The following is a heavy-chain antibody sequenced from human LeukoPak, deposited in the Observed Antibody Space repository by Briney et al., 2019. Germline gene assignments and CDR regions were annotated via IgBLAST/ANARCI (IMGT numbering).Heavy chain of an antibody. V-gene: IGHV1-69*13. Sequence: ASVKVSCKASGGTFSSYAISWVRQAPGQGLEWMGGIIPIFGTANYAQKFQGRVTITADESTSTAYMELSSLRSEDTAVYYCAIYYYDSSGSRMIPFDYWGQGTLVTVPS. D-gene: IGHD3-22*01. CDR1: GGTFSSYA. CDR3: AIYYYDSSGSRMIPFDY. J-gene: IGHJ4*02. CDR2: IIPIFGTA.